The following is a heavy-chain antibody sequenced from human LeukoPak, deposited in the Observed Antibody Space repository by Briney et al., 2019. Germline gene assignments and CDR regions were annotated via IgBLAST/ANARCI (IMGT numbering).Heavy chain of an antibody. CDR2: ISSSSSTI. J-gene: IGHJ4*02. V-gene: IGHV3-48*01. Sequence: TGGSLRLSCAASGFTFSSYSMNWVRQAPGKGLEWVSYISSSSSTIYYADSVKGRFTISRDNAKNSLYLQMNSLRAEDTAVYYCARYLHYGDPRGEHDYWGQGTLVTVSS. CDR1: GFTFSSYS. CDR3: ARYLHYGDPRGEHDY. D-gene: IGHD4-17*01.